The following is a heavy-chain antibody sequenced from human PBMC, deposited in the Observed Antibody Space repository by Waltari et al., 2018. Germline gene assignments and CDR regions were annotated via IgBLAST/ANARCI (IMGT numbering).Heavy chain of an antibody. V-gene: IGHV1-69*08. J-gene: IGHJ4*02. CDR1: GGTFSSYA. CDR2: IIPSFGTA. Sequence: QVQLVQSGAEVKKPGSSVKVSCKASGGTFSSYAISWVRQAPGQGLEWMGRIIPSFGTANYAQKFQGRVTITADKSTSTAYMELSSLRSEDTAVYYCARDGAFTVTTGFDYWGQGTLVTVSS. CDR3: ARDGAFTVTTGFDY. D-gene: IGHD4-17*01.